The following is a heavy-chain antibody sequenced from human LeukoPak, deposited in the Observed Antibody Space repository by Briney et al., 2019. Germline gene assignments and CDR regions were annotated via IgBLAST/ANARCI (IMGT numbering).Heavy chain of an antibody. CDR1: GFTFRSYE. D-gene: IGHD2-21*02. CDR2: ISDVGTTQ. Sequence: GGSLRLSCAASGFTFRSYELNWVRQAPGKGLEWVSYISDVGTTQHYADSVKGRFIISRDNAKNSLYLQMNSLTTEDTAVYYCARGRSKVTAYDDALDIWGQGTMVIVSS. V-gene: IGHV3-48*03. CDR3: ARGRSKVTAYDDALDI. J-gene: IGHJ3*02.